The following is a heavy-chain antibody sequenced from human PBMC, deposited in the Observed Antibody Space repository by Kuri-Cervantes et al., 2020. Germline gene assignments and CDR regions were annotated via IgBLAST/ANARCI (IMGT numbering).Heavy chain of an antibody. Sequence: ASVKVSCKASGYTFTSYDINWVRQATGQGLEWMGWMNPNSGNTGYAQKFQGRVTMTRNTSISTAYMELSSLRSEDTAVYYCARLGYYGSGSYWGPLDVWGQGTTVTVSS. J-gene: IGHJ6*02. CDR2: MNPNSGNT. CDR1: GYTFTSYD. D-gene: IGHD3-10*01. V-gene: IGHV1-8*01. CDR3: ARLGYYGSGSYWGPLDV.